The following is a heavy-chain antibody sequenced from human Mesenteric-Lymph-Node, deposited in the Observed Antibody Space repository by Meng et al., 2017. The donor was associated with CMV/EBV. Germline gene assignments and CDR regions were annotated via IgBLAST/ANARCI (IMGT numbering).Heavy chain of an antibody. CDR2: IYYSGST. V-gene: IGHV4-39*07. CDR3: ARELLHLPFDP. J-gene: IGHJ5*02. Sequence: CTVSGGSIGSSSYYWGWIRQPPGKGLEWIGSIYYSGSTYYDPSLKSRVTISVDTSKNQFSLKLSSVTAADTAVYYCARELLHLPFDPWGQGTLVTVSS. CDR1: GGSIGSSSYY. D-gene: IGHD1-26*01.